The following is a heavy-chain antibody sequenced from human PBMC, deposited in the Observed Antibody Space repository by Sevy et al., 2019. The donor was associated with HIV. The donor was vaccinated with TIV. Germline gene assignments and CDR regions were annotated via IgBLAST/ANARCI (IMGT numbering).Heavy chain of an antibody. V-gene: IGHV3-33*08. CDR3: ASEHNWDDAFDI. J-gene: IGHJ3*02. CDR2: IWYDGSIK. CDR1: GFTFNMYG. D-gene: IGHD1-1*01. Sequence: GGSLRLSCAASGFTFNMYGMHWVRQAPGKGLEWVGRIWYDGSIKKYADSMKGRFTIFGDNSKSTLYLQMNSLRGEDTAVYFCASEHNWDDAFDIWGQGTMVTVSS.